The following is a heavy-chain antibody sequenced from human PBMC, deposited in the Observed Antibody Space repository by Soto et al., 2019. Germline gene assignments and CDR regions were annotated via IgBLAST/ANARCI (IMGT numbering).Heavy chain of an antibody. Sequence: XSVKVSYNPSGSTFTSYYMNLVRQAPGQGLEWMGIINPSGGTTSYAQKFQGRVTMTRDTSTSTVYMELSSLRSEDTAVYYCARDWDYDSSGYYPDDAFDIWGQGTMVTVSS. J-gene: IGHJ3*02. CDR3: ARDWDYDSSGYYPDDAFDI. CDR2: INPSGGTT. V-gene: IGHV1-46*01. CDR1: GSTFTSYY. D-gene: IGHD3-22*01.